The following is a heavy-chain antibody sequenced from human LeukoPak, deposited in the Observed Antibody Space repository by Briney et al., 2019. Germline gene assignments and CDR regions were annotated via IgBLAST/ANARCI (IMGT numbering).Heavy chain of an antibody. J-gene: IGHJ4*01. CDR2: ISGDGGST. Sequence: TGGSLRLSCAASGFPFDVYAMHWVRQAPGKGLEWVSLISGDGGSTYYADSVKGRFTISRDNSKNSLYLQMNSLRTEDTALYYCLAGYPPFGYWGQGTLVTVSS. D-gene: IGHD5-18*01. CDR3: LAGYPPFGY. V-gene: IGHV3-43*02. CDR1: GFPFDVYA.